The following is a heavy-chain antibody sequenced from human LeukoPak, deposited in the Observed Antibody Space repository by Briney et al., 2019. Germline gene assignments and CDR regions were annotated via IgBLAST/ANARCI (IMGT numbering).Heavy chain of an antibody. D-gene: IGHD1-26*01. Sequence: GGSLRLSCAASGFTFSGRWMNWVRQAPGKGLEWVSYISSSGSTIYYADSVKGRFTISRDNAKNSLYLQMNSLRAEDTAVYYCAREEGHYYSCYVDWGQGTLVTVSS. CDR3: AREEGHYYSCYVD. CDR1: GFTFSGRW. CDR2: ISSSGSTI. J-gene: IGHJ4*02. V-gene: IGHV3-48*04.